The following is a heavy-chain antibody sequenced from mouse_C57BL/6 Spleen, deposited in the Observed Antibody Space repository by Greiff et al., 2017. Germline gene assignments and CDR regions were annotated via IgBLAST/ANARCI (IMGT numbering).Heavy chain of an antibody. D-gene: IGHD2-4*01. CDR2: ISYDGSN. V-gene: IGHV3-6*01. CDR3: ARHYDYDEYYFDY. Sequence: EVKLMESGPGLVKPSQSLSLTCSVTGYSITSGYYWNWIRQFPGNKLEWMGYISYDGSNNYNPTLKNRISITRDTSKNQFFLKFNSVTTEDTATYDCARHYDYDEYYFDYWGQGTTLTVSS. J-gene: IGHJ2*01. CDR1: GYSITSGYY.